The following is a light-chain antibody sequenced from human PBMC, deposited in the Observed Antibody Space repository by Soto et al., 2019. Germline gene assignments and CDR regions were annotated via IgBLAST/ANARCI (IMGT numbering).Light chain of an antibody. CDR3: QQRSNWPPT. Sequence: DTVLIQSPATLSLSPGERATLSCRASHTVANFLAWYQHKPGQAPRLLIYDVSNRATGIPARFSGSGSGTDFILTISSLEPDDFAVYYCQQRSNWPPTFGGGTNVEI. V-gene: IGKV3-11*01. CDR2: DVS. CDR1: HTVANF. J-gene: IGKJ4*01.